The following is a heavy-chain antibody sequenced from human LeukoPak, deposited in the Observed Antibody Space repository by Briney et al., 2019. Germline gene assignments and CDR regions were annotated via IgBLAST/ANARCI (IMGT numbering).Heavy chain of an antibody. J-gene: IGHJ4*02. D-gene: IGHD6-13*01. CDR1: GFTFSSYW. CDR2: IKPDGSEK. V-gene: IGHV3-7*01. Sequence: GGSLRLSCAASGFTFSSYWMSWVREAPGKRLEWVANIKPDGSEKYYLDSVGGRFTISRDNAKNSLYLQMNSLRAEDTAVYYCRYSSRGGFDYWGQGTLVTVSS. CDR3: RYSSRGGFDY.